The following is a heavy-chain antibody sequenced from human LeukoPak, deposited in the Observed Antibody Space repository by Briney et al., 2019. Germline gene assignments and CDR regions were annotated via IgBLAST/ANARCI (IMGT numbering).Heavy chain of an antibody. J-gene: IGHJ4*02. CDR2: IRYDGSKQ. CDR1: GFTFSSYN. V-gene: IGHV3-30*02. D-gene: IGHD3-3*01. Sequence: GGSLRLSCAASGFTFSSYNMNWVRQAPGKGLEWVTFIRYDGSKQYYADSVKGRFTISKDNSKNTVSLQMNSLRVEDTAIYYCAKDGVNYDFWNGYFDHWGQGALVTVSS. CDR3: AKDGVNYDFWNGYFDH.